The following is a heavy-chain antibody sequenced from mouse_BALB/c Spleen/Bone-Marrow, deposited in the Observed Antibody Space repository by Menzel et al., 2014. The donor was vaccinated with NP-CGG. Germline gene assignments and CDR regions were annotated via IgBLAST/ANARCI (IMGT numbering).Heavy chain of an antibody. J-gene: IGHJ4*01. Sequence: VQLQESGAELVKPWASVKLSCKASGYTFASYWMYWVIQRPGQGLEWIGEINPRSGRTNYNEKFKSRATLTVDKSSSTAYMQLSSLTSEDSAVYYGARGLYGATDYWGQGASVTISS. CDR3: ARGLYGATDY. CDR1: GYTFASYW. CDR2: INPRSGRT. D-gene: IGHD1-1*01. V-gene: IGHV1S81*02.